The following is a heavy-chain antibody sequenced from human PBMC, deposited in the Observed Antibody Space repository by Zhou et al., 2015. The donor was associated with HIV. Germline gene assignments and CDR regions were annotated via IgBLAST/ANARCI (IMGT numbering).Heavy chain of an antibody. Sequence: QVQLVQSGGEVKKPGASVQVSCKASGYIFGNYGIGWVRQAPGQGLEWMGWIGYNGITRDAQKFQDRITLSADKSTSTGYMELRSLTSDDTAVYYCARGPPANFWSGYYSDWGQGTLVIVSS. D-gene: IGHD3-3*01. CDR3: ARGPPANFWSGYYSD. CDR1: GYIFGNYG. J-gene: IGHJ4*02. CDR2: IGYNGIT. V-gene: IGHV1-18*01.